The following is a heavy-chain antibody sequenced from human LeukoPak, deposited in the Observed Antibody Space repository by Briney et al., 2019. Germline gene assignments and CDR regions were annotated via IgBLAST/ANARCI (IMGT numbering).Heavy chain of an antibody. CDR1: GYTFTSYG. D-gene: IGHD2-15*01. CDR2: IIPIFGTA. V-gene: IGHV1-69*06. J-gene: IGHJ4*02. CDR3: ASFPHCSGGSCPDQIDY. Sequence: GASVKVSCKASGYTFTSYGISWVRQAPGQGLEWMGGIIPIFGTANYAQKFQGRVTITADKSTSTAYMELSSLRSEDTAVYYCASFPHCSGGSCPDQIDYWGQGTLVTVSS.